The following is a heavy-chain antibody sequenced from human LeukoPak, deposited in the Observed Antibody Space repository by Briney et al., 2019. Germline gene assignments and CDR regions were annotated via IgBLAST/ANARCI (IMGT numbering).Heavy chain of an antibody. Sequence: GGSLRLSCAASGFTFSSYGMHWVRQAPGKGLEWVAVIWYDGSNKYYADSVKGRFTISRDNSKNTLYLQMNSLRAEDTAVYYCARDLFGSGWQLYYYYGMDVWGQGTTVTVSS. D-gene: IGHD6-19*01. CDR3: ARDLFGSGWQLYYYYGMDV. CDR1: GFTFSSYG. V-gene: IGHV3-33*01. J-gene: IGHJ6*02. CDR2: IWYDGSNK.